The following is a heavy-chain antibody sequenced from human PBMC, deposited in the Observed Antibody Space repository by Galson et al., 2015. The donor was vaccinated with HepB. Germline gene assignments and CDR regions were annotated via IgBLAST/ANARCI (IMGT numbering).Heavy chain of an antibody. J-gene: IGHJ2*01. CDR2: INPNSGGT. D-gene: IGHD6-19*01. V-gene: IGHV1-2*06. Sequence: SVKVSCKASGYTFTGYYMHWVRQAPGQGLEWMGRINPNSGGTNYAQKFQGRVTMTRDTSISTAYMELSRLRSDDTAVYYCARGKVSSGRYQDFDLWGRGTLVTVSS. CDR3: ARGKVSSGRYQDFDL. CDR1: GYTFTGYY.